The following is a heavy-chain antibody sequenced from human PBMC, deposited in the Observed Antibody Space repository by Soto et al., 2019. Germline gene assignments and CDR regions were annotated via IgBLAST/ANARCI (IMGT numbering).Heavy chain of an antibody. CDR1: GFIFKMYW. CDR3: TRGPRPISTGTGAY. D-gene: IGHD3-10*01. J-gene: IGHJ4*02. V-gene: IGHV3-74*01. Sequence: EVQLVESGGGLVPPGGSVRLSCAASGFIFKMYWMHWVRQSPGEGLVWISRIYNDGTYSDYADSVRGRFTISRDNVNDTLYLQMNNLRAEDSGLYYCTRGPRPISTGTGAYWGQGTQVTVSS. CDR2: IYNDGTYS.